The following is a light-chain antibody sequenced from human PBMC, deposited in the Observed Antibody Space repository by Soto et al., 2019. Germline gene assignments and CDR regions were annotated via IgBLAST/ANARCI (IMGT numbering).Light chain of an antibody. Sequence: DSEKTPVPSAPSKYVGDRVTITCRASQSISSWLAWYQQKPGKAPKLLIYKASSLESGVPSRFSGSGSGTEFTLTISSLQPDDFATYYCQQYNSYPWTFGQGTKVDIK. CDR2: KAS. CDR3: QQYNSYPWT. CDR1: QSISSW. V-gene: IGKV1-5*03. J-gene: IGKJ1*01.